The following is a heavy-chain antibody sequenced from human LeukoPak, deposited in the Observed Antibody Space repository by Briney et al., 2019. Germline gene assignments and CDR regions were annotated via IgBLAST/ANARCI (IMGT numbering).Heavy chain of an antibody. CDR1: GGSISSYY. J-gene: IGHJ4*02. CDR2: IYYSGST. Sequence: NTSETLSLTCTVSGGSISSYYWSWLRQPPGKGLEWIGYIYYSGSTNYNPSLKSRVTISVDTSKNQFSLKLSSVTAADTAVYYCARLGRGDYDILTGYYEFFDYWGQGTLVTVSS. V-gene: IGHV4-59*08. D-gene: IGHD3-9*01. CDR3: ARLGRGDYDILTGYYEFFDY.